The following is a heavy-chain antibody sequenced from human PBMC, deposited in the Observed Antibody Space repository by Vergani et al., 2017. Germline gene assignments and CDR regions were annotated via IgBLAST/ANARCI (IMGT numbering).Heavy chain of an antibody. V-gene: IGHV3-21*01. CDR2: ISSSSGYI. CDR1: GFTFSSYS. CDR3: ARERVIAAAGGDYYYYGMDV. Sequence: EVQLVESGGGLVKPGGSLRLSCAASGFTFSSYSMNWVRQAPGKGLEWVSSISSSSGYIYYADSVKGRFTISRENAKNSLYLQMNSLTAEDTAVYYCARERVIAAAGGDYYYYGMDVWGQXP. J-gene: IGHJ6*02. D-gene: IGHD6-13*01.